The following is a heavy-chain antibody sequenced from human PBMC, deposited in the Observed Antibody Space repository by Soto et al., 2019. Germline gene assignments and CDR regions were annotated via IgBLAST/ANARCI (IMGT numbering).Heavy chain of an antibody. Sequence: EVQLLESGGGLVQPGGSLRLSCEASGFTVSSYAMTWVRQTPGQGLRWVSTVTAGGDNPYHADSVKGRFTISRDTSKNTLYLQMNSLRVEDTAIYHCARLYSRAYDIWGQGTMVTVSS. CDR3: ARLYSRAYDI. CDR1: GFTVSSYA. J-gene: IGHJ3*02. D-gene: IGHD2-15*01. V-gene: IGHV3-23*01. CDR2: VTAGGDNP.